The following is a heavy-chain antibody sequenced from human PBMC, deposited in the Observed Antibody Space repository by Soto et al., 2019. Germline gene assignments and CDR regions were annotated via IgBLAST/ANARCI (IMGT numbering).Heavy chain of an antibody. Sequence: PGGSLRLSCAASGFTFSSYWMSWVRQAPGKGLEWVANIKQDGSEKYYVDSVKGRFTISRDNAKNSLYLQMNSLRAEDTAVYYCARDIVVVPAAMDYYYYYGMDVWGQGTTVTGSS. CDR3: ARDIVVVPAAMDYYYYYGMDV. J-gene: IGHJ6*02. V-gene: IGHV3-7*05. D-gene: IGHD2-2*01. CDR1: GFTFSSYW. CDR2: IKQDGSEK.